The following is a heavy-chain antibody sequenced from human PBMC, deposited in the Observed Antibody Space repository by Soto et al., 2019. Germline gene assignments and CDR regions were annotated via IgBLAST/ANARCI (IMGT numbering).Heavy chain of an antibody. CDR1: GYTFTSYY. Sequence: ASVKVSCKASGYTFTSYYMHWVRQAPGQGLEWMGIINPSGGSTSYAQKFQGRVTMTRDTSTSTVYMELSSLRSEDTAVYYCARAIGYYDSSGPFDYWGHGTLVTVSS. J-gene: IGHJ4*01. D-gene: IGHD3-22*01. CDR2: INPSGGST. CDR3: ARAIGYYDSSGPFDY. V-gene: IGHV1-46*01.